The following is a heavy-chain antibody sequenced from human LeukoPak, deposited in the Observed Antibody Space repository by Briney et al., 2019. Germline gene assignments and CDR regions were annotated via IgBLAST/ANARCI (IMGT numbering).Heavy chain of an antibody. J-gene: IGHJ3*01. V-gene: IGHV1-69*05. CDR1: GGTFTSYS. CDR3: ARDDVGWPLVATEV. Sequence: WASVKVSCKASGGTFTSYSVSWVRQAPGQGLEWMGGIIPTFGTANYAQKFQGRVTITTGESTSTAYMDLRSLRSDDTAAYYCARDDVGWPLVATEVWGQGTMVTVSS. D-gene: IGHD6-6*01. CDR2: IIPTFGTA.